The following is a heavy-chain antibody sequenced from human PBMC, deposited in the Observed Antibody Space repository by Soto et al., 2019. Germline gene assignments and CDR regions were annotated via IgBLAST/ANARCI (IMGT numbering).Heavy chain of an antibody. CDR3: ARDLWGYCGTDCYPLDV. CDR2: MYNTGST. J-gene: IGHJ6*02. CDR1: GGSISSYY. V-gene: IGHV4-59*01. Sequence: SETLSLTCTVSGGSISSYYWSWIRQPPGKGLEWIGYMYNTGSTVYNPSFKSRVTISVDTSKNQFSLKLNSVTAADTAVYYCARDLWGYCGTDCYPLDVWGQGTTVT. D-gene: IGHD2-21*02.